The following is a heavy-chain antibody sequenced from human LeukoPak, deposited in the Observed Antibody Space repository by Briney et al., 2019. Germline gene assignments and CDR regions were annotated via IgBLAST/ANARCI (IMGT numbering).Heavy chain of an antibody. Sequence: SETLSLTCTVSGGSISSGSYYWSWIRQPAGKGLEWIGRIYTSGSTNYNPSLKSRVTISVDTSKNQFSLKLSSVTAADTAVYYCARDGYSSSWYRGGAFDIWGQGTMVTVSS. V-gene: IGHV4-61*02. CDR3: ARDGYSSSWYRGGAFDI. D-gene: IGHD6-13*01. CDR1: GGSISSGSYY. CDR2: IYTSGST. J-gene: IGHJ3*02.